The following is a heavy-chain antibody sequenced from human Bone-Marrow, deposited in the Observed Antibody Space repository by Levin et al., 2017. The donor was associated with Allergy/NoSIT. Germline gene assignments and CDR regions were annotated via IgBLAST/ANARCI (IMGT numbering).Heavy chain of an antibody. CDR1: GESVSSNGAA. CDR3: VRGNYNFDY. Sequence: PSETLSLTCAISGESVSSNGAAWNWIRQSPSRGLEWLGRTYYRSKWYNEYAVSVQSRITINPDTSKNQFSLQLNSVTPEDTAVYYCVRGNYNFDYWGQGTLVTVSS. J-gene: IGHJ4*02. D-gene: IGHD3-10*01. CDR2: TYYRSKWYN. V-gene: IGHV6-1*01.